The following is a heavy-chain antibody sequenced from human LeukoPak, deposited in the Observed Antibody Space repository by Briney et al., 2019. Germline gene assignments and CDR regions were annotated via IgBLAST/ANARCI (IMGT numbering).Heavy chain of an antibody. Sequence: ASVKVSCKASGYTFTSYGISWVRQAPGQGLEWMGWISAYNGNTNYAQKLQGRVTMTTDTSTSTAYMELRSLRSDDTAVYCCARDTMVRGVIIPHFDYWGQGTLVTVSS. V-gene: IGHV1-18*01. CDR2: ISAYNGNT. CDR3: ARDTMVRGVIIPHFDY. D-gene: IGHD3-10*01. CDR1: GYTFTSYG. J-gene: IGHJ4*02.